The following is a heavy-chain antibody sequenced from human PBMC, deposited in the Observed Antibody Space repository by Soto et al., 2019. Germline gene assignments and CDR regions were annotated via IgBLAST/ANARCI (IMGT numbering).Heavy chain of an antibody. J-gene: IGHJ4*02. CDR2: IYHSGST. Sequence: QVQLQESGPGLVKPSGSLSLTCVVSGGSITSNDWWWGVRQPPGRGLEWIGQIYHSGSTNDNPTLKSRVTISVDKTKHHFSLKLRSVAASDTAVYYCAIDRAGIASGDLDYWGQGTLVTVSS. D-gene: IGHD6-13*01. CDR3: AIDRAGIASGDLDY. CDR1: GGSITSNDW. V-gene: IGHV4-4*02.